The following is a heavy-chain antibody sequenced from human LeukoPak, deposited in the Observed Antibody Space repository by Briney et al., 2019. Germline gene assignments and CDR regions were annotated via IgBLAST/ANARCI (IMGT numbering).Heavy chain of an antibody. CDR1: GGSFSGYH. J-gene: IGHJ4*02. CDR2: INHRGST. V-gene: IGHV4-34*01. D-gene: IGHD5-18*01. CDR3: ASTSAMVYFDY. Sequence: SETLSLTCAGYGGSFSGYHWSWIRQPPGKGLEWIGEINHRGSTNYNPSLKSRVTISVNTSKNQFSLKLNSVTAADTAVYYCASTSAMVYFDYWGQGTLVTVSS.